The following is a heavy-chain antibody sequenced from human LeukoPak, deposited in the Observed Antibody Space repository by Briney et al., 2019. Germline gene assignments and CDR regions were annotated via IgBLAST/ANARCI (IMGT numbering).Heavy chain of an antibody. D-gene: IGHD6-13*01. CDR1: GYTFTGYY. Sequence: ASVNVSCKASGYTFTGYYMHLVRQAPGQGLEWMGWINPNSGDTKYAQKVQGRVTMTRDRSISTAYMELTRLRSDDSAVYYCARGETEETGTRPDAFDIWGQGTMVTVSS. CDR2: INPNSGDT. CDR3: ARGETEETGTRPDAFDI. J-gene: IGHJ3*02. V-gene: IGHV1-2*02.